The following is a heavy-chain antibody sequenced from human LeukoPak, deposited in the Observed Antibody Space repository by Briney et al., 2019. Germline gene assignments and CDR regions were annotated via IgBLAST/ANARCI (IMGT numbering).Heavy chain of an antibody. CDR1: GGSIRSYY. CDR3: ARSVVVTATLRYHHGMDV. Sequence: KASETPSLTCTVSGGSIRSYYWNWIRQPPGKGLEWIGYIYDSGTTNYNPSLKSRVTMSVDSSKNQFSLKLTSVTAADTAVYYCARSVVVTATLRYHHGMDVWGQGTTVTVSS. J-gene: IGHJ6*02. D-gene: IGHD2-21*02. CDR2: IYDSGTT. V-gene: IGHV4-59*01.